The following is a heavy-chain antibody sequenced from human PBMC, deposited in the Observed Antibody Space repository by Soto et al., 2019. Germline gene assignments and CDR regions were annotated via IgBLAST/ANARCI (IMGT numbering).Heavy chain of an antibody. V-gene: IGHV4-59*11. Sequence: SETLSLTCTVSGGSISNHYWSRIRQPPGKGLEWIGYIYYNGNTNYNPSLKSRVTMSVDTSKNQISLKLSSVTAADPAVYYCARANWYSEYWGQGTLVPVSS. J-gene: IGHJ4*02. CDR1: GGSISNHY. CDR2: IYYNGNT. CDR3: ARANWYSEY. D-gene: IGHD7-27*01.